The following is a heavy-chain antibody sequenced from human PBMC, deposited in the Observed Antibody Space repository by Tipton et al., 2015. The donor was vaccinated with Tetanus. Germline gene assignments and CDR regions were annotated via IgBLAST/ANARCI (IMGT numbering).Heavy chain of an antibody. V-gene: IGHV1-69*01. J-gene: IGHJ4*02. Sequence: QLVQSGAEVKKPGSSVKVSCKASGGTFSSYAISWVRQAPGQGLEWMGGIIPIFGTANYAQKFQGRVTITADESTSTACMELSSLRSEDTAVYYCARGPRYCSSTSCYAFDYWGQGTLVTVSS. CDR2: IIPIFGTA. CDR1: GGTFSSYA. D-gene: IGHD2-2*01. CDR3: ARGPRYCSSTSCYAFDY.